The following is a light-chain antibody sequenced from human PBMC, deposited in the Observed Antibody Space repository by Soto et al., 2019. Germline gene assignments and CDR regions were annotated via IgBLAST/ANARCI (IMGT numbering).Light chain of an antibody. CDR1: QYVSNDY. V-gene: IGKV3D-20*02. J-gene: IGKJ4*01. CDR2: GAS. CDR3: QHRANWPLT. Sequence: EIVLTQSPGTLSLSPGERVTLSCRASQYVSNDYLAWYQQRPGQAPRLIIHGASSRATGVPDRFSGRGSGTDFTLTISSLEPEDSAVYFCQHRANWPLTFGGGTKVEI.